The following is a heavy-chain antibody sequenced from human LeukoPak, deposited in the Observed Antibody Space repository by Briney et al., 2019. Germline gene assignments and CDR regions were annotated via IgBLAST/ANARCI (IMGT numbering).Heavy chain of an antibody. CDR3: ARSAAGSGYYFADY. CDR2: IYYSGST. J-gene: IGHJ4*02. CDR1: GGSISSYY. V-gene: IGHV4-59*01. D-gene: IGHD3-22*01. Sequence: PSETLSLTCTVSGGSISSYYWSWIRQPPGKGLEWIGYIYYSGSTNYNPSLKSRVTISVDTSKNQFSLKLSSVTAADTAVYYCARSAAGSGYYFADYWGQGTLVTVSS.